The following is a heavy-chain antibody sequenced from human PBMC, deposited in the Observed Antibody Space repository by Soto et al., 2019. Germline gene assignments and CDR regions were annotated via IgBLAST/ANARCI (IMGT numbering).Heavy chain of an antibody. V-gene: IGHV1-18*01. CDR3: ARGTGLNDGSDL. J-gene: IGHJ3*01. Sequence: QVHLVQSGGEVKKPGASVKISCQTSGYTFSNYGITWVRQAPGQGLEWVGWLNGDSGNTNYAQNMEGRVTMTTDASTATADMELRNLRSDDTATYYCARGTGLNDGSDLWGQGTVVSVSS. CDR1: GYTFSNYG. CDR2: LNGDSGNT.